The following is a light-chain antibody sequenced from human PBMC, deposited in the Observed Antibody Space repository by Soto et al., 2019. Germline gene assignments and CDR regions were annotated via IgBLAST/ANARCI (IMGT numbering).Light chain of an antibody. J-gene: IGKJ5*01. Sequence: DIQMTQSPSSLSASVGDRVTITGRASQSISTYLNWYQQKPGKAPKLLIYGASTLQSGVPSRFSGSGSGTDYTLTISSLQPEDFATYCCQQSYRTPTFGQGTRLEI. CDR1: QSISTY. CDR3: QQSYRTPT. V-gene: IGKV1-39*01. CDR2: GAS.